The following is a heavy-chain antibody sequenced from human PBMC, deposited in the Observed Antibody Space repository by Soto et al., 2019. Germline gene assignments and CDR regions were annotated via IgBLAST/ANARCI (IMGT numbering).Heavy chain of an antibody. V-gene: IGHV1-18*01. CDR1: GYTFTSYG. D-gene: IGHD3-3*01. J-gene: IGHJ4*02. CDR3: ARTSSITIFGVVILGPFAY. CDR2: ISAYNGNT. Sequence: ASVKVSWKASGYTFTSYGISWVRQAPGQGLEWMGWISAYNGNTNYAQKLQGRVTMTTDTSTSTAYMELRSLRSDDTAVYYCARTSSITIFGVVILGPFAYWGQGTLVTVSS.